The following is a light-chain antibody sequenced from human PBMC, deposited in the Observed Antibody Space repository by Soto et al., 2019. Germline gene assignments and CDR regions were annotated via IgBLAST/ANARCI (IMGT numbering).Light chain of an antibody. J-gene: IGKJ2*01. CDR2: GAS. Sequence: EIVLTQSPGSLSLSPGERATLSCRASQSVTTNYLAWYQQKPGQAPRLLIYGASSGATGIPDRFSGSGSGTDFTLTISRLEPEDFAVYYCQQYNNWPPRYTFGQGTKLEIK. V-gene: IGKV3-20*01. CDR3: QQYNNWPPRYT. CDR1: QSVTTNY.